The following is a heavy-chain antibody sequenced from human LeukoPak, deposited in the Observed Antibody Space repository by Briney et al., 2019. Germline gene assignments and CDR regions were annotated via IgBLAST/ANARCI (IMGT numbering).Heavy chain of an antibody. Sequence: KPSETLSLTCTVSGGSISSSPYYWGWIRQPPGKGLEWIGSIYHSGSTYYNPSLKSRVTISVDTSKNQFSLKLSSVTAADTAVYYCASLYGSGSYYNVPPYFDYWGQGTLVTVSS. CDR3: ASLYGSGSYYNVPPYFDY. CDR1: GGSISSSPYY. D-gene: IGHD3-10*01. CDR2: IYHSGST. J-gene: IGHJ4*02. V-gene: IGHV4-39*07.